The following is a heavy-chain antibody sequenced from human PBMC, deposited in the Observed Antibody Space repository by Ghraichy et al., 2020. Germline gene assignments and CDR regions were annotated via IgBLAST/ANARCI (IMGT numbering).Heavy chain of an antibody. CDR2: IIPIFGTA. J-gene: IGHJ5*02. CDR3: ARDGLRFLEWLSYNWFDP. Sequence: SVKVSCKASGGTFSSYAISWVRQAPGQGLEWMGAIIPIFGTANYAQKFQGRVTITADESTSTAYMELSSLRSEDTAVYYCARDGLRFLEWLSYNWFDPWGQGTLVTVSS. D-gene: IGHD3-3*01. V-gene: IGHV1-69*13. CDR1: GGTFSSYA.